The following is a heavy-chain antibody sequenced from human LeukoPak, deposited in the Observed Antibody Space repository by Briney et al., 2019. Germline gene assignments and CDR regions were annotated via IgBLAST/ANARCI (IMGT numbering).Heavy chain of an antibody. CDR3: AKDMCSSGCNFDY. Sequence: GRSLRLSCVASGFTFDDYAMHWVRQAPGEGLEWVSGISWNSGRIGYADSVKGRFTISRDNAKNSLYLQMNSLRAEDMALYYCAKDMCSSGCNFDYWGQGTLVTVSS. V-gene: IGHV3-9*03. J-gene: IGHJ4*02. CDR1: GFTFDDYA. D-gene: IGHD6-19*01. CDR2: ISWNSGRI.